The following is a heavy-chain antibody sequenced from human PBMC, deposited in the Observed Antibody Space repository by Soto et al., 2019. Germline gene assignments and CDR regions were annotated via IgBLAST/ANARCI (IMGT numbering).Heavy chain of an antibody. J-gene: IGHJ4*02. Sequence: QVQLVQSGAEVKKPGSSVKVSCKASGGTFTSYAISWVRQAPGQGLEWLGGIIPIFGTANYAQKLQGRVMISADESTRTAYMELRSLRSEDTGVYYFARNLPDYNFAFVSGSYFDYWGQGTLVTVSS. CDR2: IIPIFGTA. CDR3: ARNLPDYNFAFVSGSYFDY. D-gene: IGHD4-4*01. CDR1: GGTFTSYA. V-gene: IGHV1-69*12.